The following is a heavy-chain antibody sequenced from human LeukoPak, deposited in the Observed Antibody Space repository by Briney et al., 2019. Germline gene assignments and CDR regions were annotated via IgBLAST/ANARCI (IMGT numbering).Heavy chain of an antibody. CDR1: GYTFTSYY. D-gene: IGHD1-26*01. Sequence: GASVKVSCKASGYTFTSYYMHWVRQAPGRRLEWMGIINPSGGSTSYAQKFQGRVTMTRDTSTSTVYMELSSLRSEDTAVYYCARGALSGTCDYWGQGTLVTVSS. CDR2: INPSGGST. V-gene: IGHV1-46*01. CDR3: ARGALSGTCDY. J-gene: IGHJ4*02.